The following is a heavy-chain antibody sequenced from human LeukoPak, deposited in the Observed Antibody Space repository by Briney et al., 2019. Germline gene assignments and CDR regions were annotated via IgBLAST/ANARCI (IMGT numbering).Heavy chain of an antibody. V-gene: IGHV4-34*01. J-gene: IGHJ4*02. D-gene: IGHD5-24*01. CDR3: ARGTRWLQFGY. CDR2: INHSGST. CDR1: GGSFSGYY. Sequence: PSETLSLTCAVYGGSFSGYYWSWLRQPPGKGLEWIGEINHSGSTNYNPSLKSRVPISVDTSKNQFSLKLSSVTAADTAVYYCARGTRWLQFGYWGQGTLVTVSS.